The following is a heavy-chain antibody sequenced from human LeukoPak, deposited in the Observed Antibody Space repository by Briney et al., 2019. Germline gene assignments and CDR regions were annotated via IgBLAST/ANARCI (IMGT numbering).Heavy chain of an antibody. V-gene: IGHV3-23*01. Sequence: GGSLRLSCAASGFTFSSYAMSWVRQAPGKGLEWVSNISGSGGSTYYADSVKGRFTISRDNSKNTLYLQMNSLRAEDTAVYYCAKENYDYVWGSYRPDYYFDYWGQGTLVTVSS. D-gene: IGHD3-16*02. CDR2: ISGSGGST. CDR3: AKENYDYVWGSYRPDYYFDY. CDR1: GFTFSSYA. J-gene: IGHJ4*02.